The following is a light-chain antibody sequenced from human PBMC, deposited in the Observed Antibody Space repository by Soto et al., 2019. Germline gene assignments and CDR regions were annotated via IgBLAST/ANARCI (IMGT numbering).Light chain of an antibody. Sequence: RVMTQSPATLSVSPGERATLSCRASQSINNLLAWYQQKPGQAPRLLIYAASTRATGIPARFSGSGSETEFTLTISSLQSEDFAVYYCQQYNNWPITFGQGTRLEI. CDR3: QQYNNWPIT. V-gene: IGKV3-15*01. CDR2: AAS. J-gene: IGKJ5*01. CDR1: QSINNL.